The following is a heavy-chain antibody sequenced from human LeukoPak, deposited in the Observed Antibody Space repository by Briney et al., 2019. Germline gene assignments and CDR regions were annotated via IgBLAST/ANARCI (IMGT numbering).Heavy chain of an antibody. Sequence: SETLSLTCTVSGGSISSYYWSWIRQPAGKGLEWIGRIYTSGSTNYNPSLKSRVSMSVDTSKNQFSLKLSSVTAADTAVYYCASSYYYDSSGGPRFDYWGQGTLVTVSS. CDR3: ASSYYYDSSGGPRFDY. CDR1: GGSISSYY. V-gene: IGHV4-4*07. D-gene: IGHD3-22*01. CDR2: IYTSGST. J-gene: IGHJ4*02.